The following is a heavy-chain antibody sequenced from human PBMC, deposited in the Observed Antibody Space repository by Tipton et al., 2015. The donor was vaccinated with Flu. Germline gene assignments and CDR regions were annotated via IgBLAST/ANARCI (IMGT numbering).Heavy chain of an antibody. D-gene: IGHD3-10*01. CDR2: IYYSGGT. J-gene: IGHJ2*01. Sequence: LRLSCTVSGGSISSSSYYWGWIRQPPGKGLEWIGSIYYSGGTYYNPSLKSRVTISVDTSKNQFSLKLSSVTSADTAVYYCARGDYYGYWYFDLWGRGTLVTVSS. V-gene: IGHV4-39*07. CDR1: GGSISSSSYY. CDR3: ARGDYYGYWYFDL.